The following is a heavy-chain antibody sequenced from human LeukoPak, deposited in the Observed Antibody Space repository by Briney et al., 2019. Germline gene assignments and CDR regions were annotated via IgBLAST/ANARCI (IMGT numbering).Heavy chain of an antibody. CDR3: ARNDILTGYVIRSWFDP. CDR2: INHSGST. D-gene: IGHD3-9*01. Sequence: SETLSLTCAVYGGSFSGYYWSWIRQPPGKGLEWIGEINHSGSTNYNPSPKSRVTISVDTSKNQFSLKLSSVTAADTAVYYCARNDILTGYVIRSWFDPWGQGTLVTVSS. CDR1: GGSFSGYY. J-gene: IGHJ5*02. V-gene: IGHV4-34*01.